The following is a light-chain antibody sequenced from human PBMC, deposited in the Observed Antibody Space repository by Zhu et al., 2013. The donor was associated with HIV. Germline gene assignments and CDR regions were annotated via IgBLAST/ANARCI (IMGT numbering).Light chain of an antibody. V-gene: IGLV7-46*01. Sequence: QAVVTQEPSLTVSPGGTVTLTCASSTGAVTSGRYPYWIQQKPGQAPMTLIYDTNQKPSWTPPRFSGSLLGGKAALTLSDAQPEDEADYYCLLSYTDHRSVFGGGTKLTVL. CDR3: LLSYTDHRSV. CDR1: TGAVTSGRY. J-gene: IGLJ2*01. CDR2: DTN.